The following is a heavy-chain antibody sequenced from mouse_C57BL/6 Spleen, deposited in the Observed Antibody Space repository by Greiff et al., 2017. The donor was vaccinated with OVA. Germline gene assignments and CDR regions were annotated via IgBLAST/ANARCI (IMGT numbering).Heavy chain of an antibody. Sequence: EVQLQQSGPELVKPGASVKISCKASGYTFTDYYMNWVKQSPGQSLEWIGDINPNNGGTSYNQKFKGKATLTVDKSSSTAYMELRSLTSEDSAVYYCARKGYFDYWGQGTTLTVSS. V-gene: IGHV1-26*01. CDR3: ARKGYFDY. CDR1: GYTFTDYY. CDR2: INPNNGGT. J-gene: IGHJ2*01.